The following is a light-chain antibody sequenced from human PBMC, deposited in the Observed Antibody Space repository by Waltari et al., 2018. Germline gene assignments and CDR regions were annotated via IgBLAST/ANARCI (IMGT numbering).Light chain of an antibody. J-gene: IGKJ2*01. CDR3: QQYGSSPLYS. V-gene: IGKV3-20*01. Sequence: EIVLTQSPGTLSLSPGERATLSCRASQSVSSSYLAWYQQKPGQAPRLLIYGASSRATGIPDRSSGSGSGTDFTLTISRLEPEDFAVYYCQQYGSSPLYSFGQGTKVEIK. CDR1: QSVSSSY. CDR2: GAS.